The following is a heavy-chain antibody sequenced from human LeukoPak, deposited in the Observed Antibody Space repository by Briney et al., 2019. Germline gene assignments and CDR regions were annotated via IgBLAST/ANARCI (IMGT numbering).Heavy chain of an antibody. J-gene: IGHJ3*02. CDR2: ITGSGGTT. V-gene: IGHV3-23*01. CDR1: GFTFSTYA. D-gene: IGHD3-3*02. Sequence: PGGSLRLSCAASGFTFSTYAMSWVRQAPGKGLEWVSGITGSGGTTHHADSVKGRFTISRDNSKNTLFLQMNSLRVEDTAVYYCAKIRPPAYDIWGQGTMVTVSS. CDR3: AKIRPPAYDI.